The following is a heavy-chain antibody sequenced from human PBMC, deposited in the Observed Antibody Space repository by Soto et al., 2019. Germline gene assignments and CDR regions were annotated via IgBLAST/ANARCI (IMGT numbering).Heavy chain of an antibody. Sequence: SETLSLTCAVSGGSISSSNWWSWVRQPPGKGLEWIGEIYPSGSTHYNPSLQSRVTISIDTSKNQVSLKVNSVTAADTAVYYCARDHPHSYGVYYFDYWGQGTPVTVSS. V-gene: IGHV4-4*02. CDR1: GGSISSSNW. D-gene: IGHD5-18*01. J-gene: IGHJ4*02. CDR2: IYPSGST. CDR3: ARDHPHSYGVYYFDY.